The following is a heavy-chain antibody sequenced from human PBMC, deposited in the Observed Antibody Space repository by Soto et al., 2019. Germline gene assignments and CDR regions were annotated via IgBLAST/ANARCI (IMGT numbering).Heavy chain of an antibody. D-gene: IGHD5-18*01. V-gene: IGHV3-48*04. Sequence: GGSLRLSCAASGFTFSSYSMNWVRQAPGKGLAWVSYIRSSSRTIYYADSVKGRFTISRANAKNSLYLQMNSLRAEDTAVYYCARVERGYSHLDYWGQGTLVTVSS. CDR2: IRSSSRTI. J-gene: IGHJ4*02. CDR3: ARVERGYSHLDY. CDR1: GFTFSSYS.